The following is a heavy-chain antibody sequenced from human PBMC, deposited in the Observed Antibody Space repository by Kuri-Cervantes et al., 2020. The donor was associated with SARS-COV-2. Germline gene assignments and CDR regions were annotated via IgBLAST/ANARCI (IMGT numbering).Heavy chain of an antibody. CDR3: ARVKAVVGATELRHDRLGLDY. CDR1: GYIFNSFG. J-gene: IGHJ4*02. CDR2: ISTYNGDT. V-gene: IGHV1-18*03. D-gene: IGHD1-26*01. Sequence: ASVKVSCKASGYIFNSFGITWVRQAPGQGLEWMGWISTYNGDTEYAQKFQGRVTMTTDTLRTTAFMELRGLRSDDIAVYYCARVKAVVGATELRHDRLGLDYWGQGTLVTVSS.